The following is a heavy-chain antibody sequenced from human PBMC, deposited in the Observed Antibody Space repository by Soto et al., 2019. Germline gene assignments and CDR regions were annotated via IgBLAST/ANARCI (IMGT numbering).Heavy chain of an antibody. CDR3: AGNSDYYDSSGYRKLRDY. CDR1: GGSISSGDYY. Sequence: SETLSLTCTVSGGSISSGDYYWSWIRQPPGKGLEWIGYIYYSGSTYYNPSLKSRVTISVDTSKNQFSLKLSSVTAADTAVYYCAGNSDYYDSSGYRKLRDYWGQGTLVTVSS. J-gene: IGHJ4*02. CDR2: IYYSGST. D-gene: IGHD3-22*01. V-gene: IGHV4-30-4*01.